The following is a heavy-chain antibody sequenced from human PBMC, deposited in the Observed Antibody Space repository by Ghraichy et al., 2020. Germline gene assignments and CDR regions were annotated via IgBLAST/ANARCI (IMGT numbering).Heavy chain of an antibody. CDR1: GFTFNNYW. Sequence: GESLNISCAVSGFTFNNYWMNWVRQAPGKGLEWVANIKQDGSEKYYVDSVKGRFTIARDNAKNSLYLQMNSLRAEDTAVYYCAGGHSVGYYWGQGTLVTVSS. CDR2: IKQDGSEK. D-gene: IGHD1-26*01. CDR3: AGGHSVGYY. J-gene: IGHJ4*02. V-gene: IGHV3-7*01.